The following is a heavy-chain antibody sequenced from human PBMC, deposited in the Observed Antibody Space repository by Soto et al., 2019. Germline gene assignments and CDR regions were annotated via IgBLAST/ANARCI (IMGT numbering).Heavy chain of an antibody. D-gene: IGHD4-17*01. J-gene: IGHJ4*02. CDR2: IYHSGST. CDR1: GGSISSSNW. V-gene: IGHV4-4*02. CDR3: ASLRWSNSGDY. Sequence: QVQLQESGPGLVKPSGTLSLTCAVSGGSISSSNWCSWVRPPPGKGLEWIGEIYHSGSTNYNPSLQRRVTISVDKSKNQFSLKLSSVTAADTAVYYCASLRWSNSGDYWGQGTLVTVSS.